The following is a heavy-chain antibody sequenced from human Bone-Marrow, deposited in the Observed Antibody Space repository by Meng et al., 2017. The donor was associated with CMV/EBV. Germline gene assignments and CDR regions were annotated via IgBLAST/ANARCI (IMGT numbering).Heavy chain of an antibody. CDR3: ARVTYYDFWSGYYLDY. CDR1: GFTFSNAW. Sequence: GESLKISCAASGFTFSNAWMSWVRQAPGKGLEWVSVIYSGGSTYYADSVKGRFTISRDNSKNTLYLQMNSLRAEDTAVYYCARVTYYDFWSGYYLDYWGQGTLVTVSS. J-gene: IGHJ4*02. D-gene: IGHD3-3*01. CDR2: IYSGGST. V-gene: IGHV3-53*01.